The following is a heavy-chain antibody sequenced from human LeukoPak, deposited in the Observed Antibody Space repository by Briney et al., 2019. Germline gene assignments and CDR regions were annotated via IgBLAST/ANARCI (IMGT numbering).Heavy chain of an antibody. V-gene: IGHV3-30-3*01. Sequence: GGSLRLSCAASGFTFSSYAMHWVRQAPGKGLEWVAVMSYDGSNKYYADSVKGRFTISRDNSKNTLYLQMNSLRAEDTAVYYCAHVVGIAAAMDYWGQGTLVTVSS. D-gene: IGHD6-13*01. CDR3: AHVVGIAAAMDY. J-gene: IGHJ4*02. CDR2: MSYDGSNK. CDR1: GFTFSSYA.